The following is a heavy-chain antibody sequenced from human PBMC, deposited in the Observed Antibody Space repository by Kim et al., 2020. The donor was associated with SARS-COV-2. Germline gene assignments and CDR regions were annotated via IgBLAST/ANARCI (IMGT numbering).Heavy chain of an antibody. CDR2: ISSSSYI. CDR3: ARVRGIAAAGPFDY. D-gene: IGHD6-13*01. V-gene: IGHV3-21*01. CDR1: GFTFSSYS. Sequence: GGSLRLSCAASGFTFSSYSMNWVRQAPGKGLEWVSSISSSSYIYYADSVKGRFTISRDNAKNSLYLQMNSLRAEDTAVYYCARVRGIAAAGPFDYWGQGTLVTVSS. J-gene: IGHJ4*02.